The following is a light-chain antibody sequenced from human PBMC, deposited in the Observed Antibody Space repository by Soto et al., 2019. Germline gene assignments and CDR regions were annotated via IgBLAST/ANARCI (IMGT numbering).Light chain of an antibody. J-gene: IGLJ3*02. CDR3: SSYTSSSTRV. V-gene: IGLV2-14*01. CDR2: EVS. Sequence: QSALTQPASVSGSPGQSITIYCTGTSSDVGGYNYVSWYQQHPGKAPKLMIYEVSNRPSGVSSRFSGSKSGNTASLTISGLQAEDEADYYCSSYTSSSTRVFGGGTKVTVL. CDR1: SSDVGGYNY.